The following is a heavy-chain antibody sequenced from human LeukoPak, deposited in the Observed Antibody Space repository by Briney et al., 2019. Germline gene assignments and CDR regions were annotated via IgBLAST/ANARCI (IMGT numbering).Heavy chain of an antibody. CDR3: ARDGDSSGYYPFDY. D-gene: IGHD3-22*01. V-gene: IGHV4-38-2*02. CDR1: GYSISSGYY. J-gene: IGHJ4*02. Sequence: SETLSLTCTVSGYSISSGYYWGWIRQPPGKGLEWIGSIYHSGSTYYNPSLKSRVTISVDTSKNQFSLKLTSVTAADTAVYYCARDGDSSGYYPFDYWGQGTLVTVSS. CDR2: IYHSGST.